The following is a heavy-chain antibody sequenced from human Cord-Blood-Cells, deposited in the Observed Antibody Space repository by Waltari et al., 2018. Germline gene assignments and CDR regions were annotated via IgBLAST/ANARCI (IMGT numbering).Heavy chain of an antibody. Sequence: EVQLVESGGGLVKPGGSLRLSCAASGFTFSSYSMNWVRQAPGKGREWVSSISSSSSYIYYADSVKGRFTISRDNAKNSLYLQMNSLRAEDTAVYYCARAPQVNYYFDYWGQGTLVTVSS. J-gene: IGHJ4*02. D-gene: IGHD1-20*01. V-gene: IGHV3-21*01. CDR3: ARAPQVNYYFDY. CDR2: ISSSSSYI. CDR1: GFTFSSYS.